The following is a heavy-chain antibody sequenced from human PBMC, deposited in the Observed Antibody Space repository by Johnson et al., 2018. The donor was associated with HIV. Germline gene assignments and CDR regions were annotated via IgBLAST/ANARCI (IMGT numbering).Heavy chain of an antibody. Sequence: QVQLVESGGGVVQPGRSLRLSCAASGFTFSSYGMHWVRQAPGKGLEWVAVISYDGSNKYYADSVRGRFTISRDISKNTLYLQMNSLRAEDTALYYCARACRDGYTCDAFDILGQGTMVTVSS. D-gene: IGHD5-24*01. CDR1: GFTFSSYG. V-gene: IGHV3-30*03. J-gene: IGHJ3*02. CDR3: ARACRDGYTCDAFDI. CDR2: ISYDGSNK.